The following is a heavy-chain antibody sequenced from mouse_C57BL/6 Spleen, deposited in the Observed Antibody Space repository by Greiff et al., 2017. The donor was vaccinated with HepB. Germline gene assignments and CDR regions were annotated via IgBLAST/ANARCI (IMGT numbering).Heavy chain of an antibody. Sequence: VQLQQSGAELVKPGASVKLSCKASGYTFTEYTIHWVKQRSGQGLEWIGWFYPGSGSIKYNEKFKDKATLTADKSSSTVYMELSRLTSEDSAVYFCARQDGRYYGSPYYFDYWGQGTTLTVSS. CDR2: FYPGSGSI. J-gene: IGHJ2*01. D-gene: IGHD1-1*01. CDR3: ARQDGRYYGSPYYFDY. CDR1: GYTFTEYT. V-gene: IGHV1-62-2*01.